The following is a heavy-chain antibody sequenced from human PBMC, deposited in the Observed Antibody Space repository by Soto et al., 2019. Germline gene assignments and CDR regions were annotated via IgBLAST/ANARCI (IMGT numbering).Heavy chain of an antibody. J-gene: IGHJ6*02. CDR3: ARMGLYDSSGYYRGKYYYYYYGMDV. D-gene: IGHD3-22*01. Sequence: LVNPTQTLTLTCTFSGFSLSTSGMCVSWIRQPPGKALEWLALIDWDDDKYYSTSLKTRLTISKDTSKNQVVLTMTNMDPVDTATYYCARMGLYDSSGYYRGKYYYYYYGMDVWGQGTTVTVSS. V-gene: IGHV2-70*01. CDR2: IDWDDDK. CDR1: GFSLSTSGMC.